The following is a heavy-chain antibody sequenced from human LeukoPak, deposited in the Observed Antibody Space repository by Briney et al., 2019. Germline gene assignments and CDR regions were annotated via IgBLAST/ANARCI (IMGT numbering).Heavy chain of an antibody. Sequence: GGSLRLSCGASGFTFSSYEMNWVRQAPGKGLEWVAGISGSGGRTYYADSVKGRFTISRDNSKNTVYLQMSSLRAEDTAVYYCAKEARYSYGPLDFWGQGTLVTVSS. CDR1: GFTFSSYE. CDR2: ISGSGGRT. V-gene: IGHV3-23*01. J-gene: IGHJ4*02. D-gene: IGHD5-18*01. CDR3: AKEARYSYGPLDF.